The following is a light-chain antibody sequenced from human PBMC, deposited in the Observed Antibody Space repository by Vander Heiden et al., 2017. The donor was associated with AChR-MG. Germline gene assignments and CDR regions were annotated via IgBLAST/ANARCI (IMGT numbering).Light chain of an antibody. Sequence: QAVVTQESSLTVSPGGTVTPTCGSSTGAVTGGHYTYWFQQKPGQAPRTLIYDTSIKQSWTPARFSGSLLGGQATLTLSGAQPEDEADYYCLLSQSGARVFGGGTKLTVL. V-gene: IGLV7-46*01. J-gene: IGLJ3*02. CDR2: DTS. CDR1: TGAVTGGHY. CDR3: LLSQSGARV.